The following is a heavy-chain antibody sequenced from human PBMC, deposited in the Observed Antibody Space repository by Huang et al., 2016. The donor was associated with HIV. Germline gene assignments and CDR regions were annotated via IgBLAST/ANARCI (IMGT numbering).Heavy chain of an antibody. Sequence: EVQLVESGGGLIQPGGSLRLSCAAFGFTVSTNYMTWVRQAPGKGREWVSRIYSGGTTSYADSVKGRFTISRDDSENTLYLHMTSLRAGDTAVYYCAKEGDTGAALGYWGQGTLVTVS. CDR1: GFTVSTNY. J-gene: IGHJ4*02. D-gene: IGHD2-8*02. V-gene: IGHV3-53*01. CDR3: AKEGDTGAALGY. CDR2: IYSGGTT.